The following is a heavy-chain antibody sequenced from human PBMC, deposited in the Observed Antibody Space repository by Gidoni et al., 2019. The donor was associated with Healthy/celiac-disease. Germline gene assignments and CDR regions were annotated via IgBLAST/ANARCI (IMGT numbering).Heavy chain of an antibody. CDR3: AREAREVQLYGYVCYFDY. CDR1: GFTFSRYG. Sequence: QVQLVESGGGVVQPGRSLRLSCAASGFTFSRYGMHWVRQAPGKGLEWVAVIWYDGSNKYYADSVKGRFTISRDNSKNTLYLQMNSLRAEDTAVYYCAREAREVQLYGYVCYFDYWGQGTLVTVSS. J-gene: IGHJ4*02. CDR2: IWYDGSNK. D-gene: IGHD5-18*01. V-gene: IGHV3-33*01.